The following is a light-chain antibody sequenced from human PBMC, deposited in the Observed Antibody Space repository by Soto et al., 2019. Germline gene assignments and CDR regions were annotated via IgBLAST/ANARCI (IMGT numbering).Light chain of an antibody. V-gene: IGLV2-14*01. CDR2: DIS. CDR3: SSHTPSNTRQIV. Sequence: QSVLAQPASVSGSPGQSITISCTGTSSDVGGYNYVSWYQQHPGKAPKFMIYDISNRPSGVSNRFSGSKSGNTASLTISGLQAEDEADYYCSSHTPSNTRQIVFGTGTKVTVL. J-gene: IGLJ1*01. CDR1: SSDVGGYNY.